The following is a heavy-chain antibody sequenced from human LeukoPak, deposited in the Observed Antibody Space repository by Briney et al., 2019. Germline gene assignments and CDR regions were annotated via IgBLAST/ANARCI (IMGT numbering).Heavy chain of an antibody. CDR1: GFTFSTYG. D-gene: IGHD2-2*01. V-gene: IGHV3-30*18. Sequence: PGGSLRLSCAGSGFTFSTYGMHWVRQAPGKGLEWVAVISYDGSNKYYADSVKGRLTISRDNSKNTLYLQMNSLRAEDTAVYYCANREYHLPALYWGQGTLVTVSS. J-gene: IGHJ4*02. CDR3: ANREYHLPALY. CDR2: ISYDGSNK.